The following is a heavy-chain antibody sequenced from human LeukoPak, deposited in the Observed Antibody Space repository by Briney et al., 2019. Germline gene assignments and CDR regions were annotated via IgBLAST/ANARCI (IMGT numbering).Heavy chain of an antibody. D-gene: IGHD1-26*01. J-gene: IGHJ6*02. Sequence: GGSLRLPCAASGFTFSDYYMSWIRQAPGKGLEWVSYISSSGSTIYYADSVKGRFTISRDNAKNSLYLQMNSLRAEDTAVYYCATNSGGSYGYYYYGMDVWGQGTTVTVSS. CDR3: ATNSGGSYGYYYYGMDV. V-gene: IGHV3-11*04. CDR2: ISSSGSTI. CDR1: GFTFSDYY.